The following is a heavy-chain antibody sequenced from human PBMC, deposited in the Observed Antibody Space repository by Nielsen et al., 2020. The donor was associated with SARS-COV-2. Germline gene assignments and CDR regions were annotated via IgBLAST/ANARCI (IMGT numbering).Heavy chain of an antibody. J-gene: IGHJ6*02. D-gene: IGHD3-22*01. Sequence: VRQMPGKGLEWVAVISYDGSNKYYADSVKGRFTISRDNAKNSLYLQMNSLRAEDTAVYYCARDFLYYYDSSGYYYGRDGMDVWGQGTTVTVSS. CDR3: ARDFLYYYDSSGYYYGRDGMDV. CDR2: ISYDGSNK. V-gene: IGHV3-30*04.